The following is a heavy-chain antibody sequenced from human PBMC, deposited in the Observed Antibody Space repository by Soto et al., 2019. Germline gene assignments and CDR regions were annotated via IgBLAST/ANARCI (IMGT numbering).Heavy chain of an antibody. Sequence: GGSLRLSCAASGFTFRSHGMHWVRQAPGKGLEWVADISYDGSHKYYADSVKGRFTISRDNSKNTLYLQMNSLRVEDTAVYYCARGQWLAGRPYYYYYGMDVWGQGTTVTVSS. D-gene: IGHD6-19*01. V-gene: IGHV3-30*03. CDR3: ARGQWLAGRPYYYYYGMDV. J-gene: IGHJ6*02. CDR2: ISYDGSHK. CDR1: GFTFRSHG.